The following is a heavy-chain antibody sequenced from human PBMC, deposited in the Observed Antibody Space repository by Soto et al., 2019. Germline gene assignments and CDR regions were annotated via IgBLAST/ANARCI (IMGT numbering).Heavy chain of an antibody. CDR1: GDSIRSYY. D-gene: IGHD2-15*01. Sequence: QVQLQESGPGLMKSSGTLSLTCTVSGDSIRSYYWNWVRQPAGQGLEWIGRIFSSDSTNYNSSLKNRVTMSIDTSKNQISLKLSSVTAADTAVYFCARGSKTAVAAFDTWGQGTLVRVSS. CDR2: IFSSDST. CDR3: ARGSKTAVAAFDT. J-gene: IGHJ4*02. V-gene: IGHV4-4*07.